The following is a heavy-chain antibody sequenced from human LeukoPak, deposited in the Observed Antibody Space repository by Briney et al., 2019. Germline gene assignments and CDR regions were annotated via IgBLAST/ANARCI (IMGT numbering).Heavy chain of an antibody. J-gene: IGHJ4*02. Sequence: GGSLRLSCAASGFTFRIYEMNWVRQAPGKGLEWVSYISSSGSTIYYADSVKGRFTISRDNAKNSLYLQMNSLRAEDTAVYYCAGEGHGDSVDYWGQGTLVTVSS. D-gene: IGHD4-17*01. V-gene: IGHV3-48*03. CDR3: AGEGHGDSVDY. CDR1: GFTFRIYE. CDR2: ISSSGSTI.